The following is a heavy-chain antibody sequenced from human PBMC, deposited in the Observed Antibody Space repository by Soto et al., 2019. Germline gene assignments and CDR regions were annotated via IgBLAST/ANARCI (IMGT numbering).Heavy chain of an antibody. Sequence: SETLPLTCAVYGGSFSGYYWSWTRQHQGKGLEWIGEINHSGSTSCNPSLKSRVTISVDTSKNQFSLKLSSVTAADTAVYYCARGRGFRDSSSWTFSGWFGPWGQGTLVTVSS. CDR3: ARGRGFRDSSSWTFSGWFGP. D-gene: IGHD6-13*01. CDR2: INHSGST. V-gene: IGHV4-34*01. CDR1: GGSFSGYY. J-gene: IGHJ5*02.